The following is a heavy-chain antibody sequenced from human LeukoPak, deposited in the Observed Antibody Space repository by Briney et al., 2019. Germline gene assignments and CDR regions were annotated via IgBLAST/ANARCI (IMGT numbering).Heavy chain of an antibody. D-gene: IGHD1-26*01. V-gene: IGHV3-48*03. CDR1: GFTLSSYE. CDR3: ARDSVGAAQDPRGGFDY. CDR2: IRSSGSTI. Sequence: GGSLRLSCAASGFTLSSYEMNWVRQAPGKGLEWVSYIRSSGSTIYYADSVKGRFTISRDNAKNSLYLQMNSLRAEDTAVYYCARDSVGAAQDPRGGFDYWGQGTLVTVSS. J-gene: IGHJ4*02.